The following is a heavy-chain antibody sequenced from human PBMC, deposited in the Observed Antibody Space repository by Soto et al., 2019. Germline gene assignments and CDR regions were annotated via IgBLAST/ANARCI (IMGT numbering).Heavy chain of an antibody. CDR2: ISYTGIT. CDR1: GASIISGEHY. J-gene: IGHJ6*02. V-gene: IGHV4-30-4*01. Sequence: QVQLQQSGPGLLKPSQTLSLTCTVSGASIISGEHYWSWIGQPPGKGLEWIGLISYTGITDDNPSLKNRVAISLETSENQFSLRLSSVTAADTAVYYCAREGALLFGGNPDYYDDLAVWGQGTTVTVSS. D-gene: IGHD2-15*01. CDR3: AREGALLFGGNPDYYDDLAV.